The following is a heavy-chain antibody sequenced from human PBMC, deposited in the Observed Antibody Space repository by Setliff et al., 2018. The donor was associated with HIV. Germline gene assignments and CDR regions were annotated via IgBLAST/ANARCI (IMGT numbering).Heavy chain of an antibody. CDR2: IYHSGKT. V-gene: IGHV4-39*06. Sequence: PSETLSLTCSVSGGSISDNKYYWSWIRQPPGKGLEWTGSIYHSGKTYYNPSLKGRLTITEDTSKNQVVLIMTNMDPLDTATYFCAHKGPDALREDFDYWGQGTLVTVSS. J-gene: IGHJ4*02. D-gene: IGHD2-8*01. CDR3: AHKGPDALREDFDY. CDR1: GGSISDNKYY.